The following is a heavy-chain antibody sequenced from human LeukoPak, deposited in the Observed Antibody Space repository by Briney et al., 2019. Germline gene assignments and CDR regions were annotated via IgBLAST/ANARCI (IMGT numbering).Heavy chain of an antibody. D-gene: IGHD3-10*01. CDR3: ARSWISGPHRGAFDI. J-gene: IGHJ3*02. CDR2: INPNSGGT. CDR1: GYTFTSYG. V-gene: IGHV1-2*02. Sequence: GASVKVSCKASGYTFTSYGISWVRQAPGQGLEWMGWINPNSGGTNYAQKFQGRVTMTRDTSISTAYMELSRLRSDDTAVYYCARSWISGPHRGAFDIWGQGTMVTVSS.